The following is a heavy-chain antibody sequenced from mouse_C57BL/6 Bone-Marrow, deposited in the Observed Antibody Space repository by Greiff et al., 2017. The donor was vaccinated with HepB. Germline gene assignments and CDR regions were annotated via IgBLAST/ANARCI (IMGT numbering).Heavy chain of an antibody. V-gene: IGHV1-69*01. CDR2: IDPSDSYT. CDR1: GYTFTSYW. J-gene: IGHJ1*03. CDR3: ARGGWLLREGYFDV. Sequence: QVQLQQPGAELVMPGASVKLSCKASGYTFTSYWMHWVKQRPGQGLEWIGEIDPSDSYTNYNQKFKGKSTLTVDKSSSTAYMQLSSLTSEDSAVYYCARGGWLLREGYFDVWGTGTTVTVSS. D-gene: IGHD2-3*01.